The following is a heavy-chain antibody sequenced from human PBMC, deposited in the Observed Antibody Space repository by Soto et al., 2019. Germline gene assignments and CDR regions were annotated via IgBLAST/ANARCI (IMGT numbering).Heavy chain of an antibody. J-gene: IGHJ6*03. D-gene: IGHD3-9*01. V-gene: IGHV4-59*01. CDR2: IYYSGST. CDR3: ARVLESYDILTGYYSDYYYMDV. Sequence: PSETLSLTCTVSGGSISSYYWSWIRQPPGKGLEWIGYIYYSGSTNYNPSLKSRVTISVDTSKNQFSLKLSSVTAADTAVYYCARVLESYDILTGYYSDYYYMDVWGKGTTVTVSS. CDR1: GGSISSYY.